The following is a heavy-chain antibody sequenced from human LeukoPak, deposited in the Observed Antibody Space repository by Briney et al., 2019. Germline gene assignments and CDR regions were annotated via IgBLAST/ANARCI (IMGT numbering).Heavy chain of an antibody. D-gene: IGHD2-2*01. CDR1: GGTFSSYA. CDR2: IIPILGIT. V-gene: IGHV1-69*04. Sequence: SVKVSCKASGGTFSSYAISWVRQAPGQGLEWMGRIIPILGITNYAQKFQGRVTITADKSTSTANMELSSLRSEDTAVYYCARGIGYCSSTSCHYAFDIWGQGTMVTVSS. J-gene: IGHJ3*02. CDR3: ARGIGYCSSTSCHYAFDI.